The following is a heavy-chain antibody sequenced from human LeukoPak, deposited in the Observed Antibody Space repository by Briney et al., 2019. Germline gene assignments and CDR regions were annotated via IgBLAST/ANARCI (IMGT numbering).Heavy chain of an antibody. V-gene: IGHV1-18*01. CDR3: ARDPGIVVVPAAIPKDYYYYGMDV. D-gene: IGHD2-2*02. CDR2: IIAYNGNT. CDR1: GYTFTSYG. Sequence: GASVKVSCKASGYTFTSYGISWVRQAPGQGLEWVGWIIAYNGNTNYAQKLQGRVTMTTDTSTSTAYMELRSLRSDDTAVYYCARDPGIVVVPAAIPKDYYYYGMDVWGQGTTVTVSS. J-gene: IGHJ6*02.